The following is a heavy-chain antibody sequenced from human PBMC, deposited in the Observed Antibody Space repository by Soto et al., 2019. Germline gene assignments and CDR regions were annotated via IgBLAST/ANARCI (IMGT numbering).Heavy chain of an antibody. CDR3: ARDSPPVDY. J-gene: IGHJ4*02. V-gene: IGHV1-18*01. CDR2: ISAYNGNT. CDR1: GYTFTNYG. Sequence: QVQLVQSGAEVKKPGASVKVSCKASGYTFTNYGISWVRQAPGQGLEWMGWISAYNGNTKYAQKLQGRVTMTTDTSTSTAYRELRGLGADDTAVYYCARDSPPVDYWGQGTLVTVSS.